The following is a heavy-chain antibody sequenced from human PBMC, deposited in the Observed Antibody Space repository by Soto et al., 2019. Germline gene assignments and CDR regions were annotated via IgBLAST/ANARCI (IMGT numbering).Heavy chain of an antibody. CDR3: ARDLGGWTDY. J-gene: IGHJ4*02. CDR1: GYTFTSYG. CDR2: MNAGDGDT. D-gene: IGHD6-19*01. Sequence: ASVKVSCTASGYTFTSYGINWVRQAPGQGLEWLGWMNAGDGDTKYSQKFQGRVTITRDTSASTAYMELSSLRSEDTTVYYCARDLGGWTDYWGQGTLVTVSS. V-gene: IGHV1-3*01.